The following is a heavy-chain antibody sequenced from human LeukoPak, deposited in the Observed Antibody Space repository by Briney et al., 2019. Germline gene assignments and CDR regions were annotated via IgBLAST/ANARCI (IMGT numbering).Heavy chain of an antibody. Sequence: SETLSLTCAVYGGSFSGYYWSWVRPPPGKGLEWIGEINHSGSTNYNPSLKSRVTISVDTSKNHFSLKLSSVTAADTAVYYCANVRRNFFNIWGKETMVTFS. J-gene: IGHJ3*02. CDR3: ANVRRNFFNI. CDR1: GGSFSGYY. V-gene: IGHV4-34*01. D-gene: IGHD3-10*02. CDR2: INHSGST.